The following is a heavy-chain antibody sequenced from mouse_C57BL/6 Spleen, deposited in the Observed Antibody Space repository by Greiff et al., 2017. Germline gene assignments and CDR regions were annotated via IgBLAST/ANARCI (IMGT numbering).Heavy chain of an antibody. V-gene: IGHV6-6*01. CDR2: IRNKANNHAT. CDR3: TRGSSPYYYAMDY. CDR1: GFTFSDAW. D-gene: IGHD1-1*01. J-gene: IGHJ4*01. Sequence: DVMLVESGGGLVQPGGSMKLSCAASGFTFSDAWMDWVRQSPEKGLEWVAEIRNKANNHATYYAESVKGRFTISRDDSKSSVYLQMNSLRAEDTGIYYCTRGSSPYYYAMDYWGQGTSVTVSS.